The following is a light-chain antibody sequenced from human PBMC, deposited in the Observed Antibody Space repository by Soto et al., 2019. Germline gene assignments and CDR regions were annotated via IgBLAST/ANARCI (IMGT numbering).Light chain of an antibody. J-gene: IGKJ2*01. CDR2: AAS. Sequence: DIQMTQSPSSLSASAGDRVSISCRASRSISTFLDWYQQKPGKAPKLLIYAASNLQSGVPSRFVGSGSGTDFTLTISTLQPEDFATYYCLQHNSYPLTFGQGTKLEIK. CDR3: LQHNSYPLT. V-gene: IGKV1-39*01. CDR1: RSISTF.